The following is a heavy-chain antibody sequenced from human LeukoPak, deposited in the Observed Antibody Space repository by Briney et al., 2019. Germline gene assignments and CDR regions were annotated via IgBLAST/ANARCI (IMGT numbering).Heavy chain of an antibody. CDR1: GFTFKNYA. V-gene: IGHV3-23*01. D-gene: IGHD1-26*01. CDR3: AKEGHSVVGDTITY. Sequence: GGSLRLPCAASGFTFKNYAMSWVRQAPGKGLEWVSAISGSGRGDSTYYAASVKGRFTISRDNSKNTLYLQMNSLRAEDTAVYSCAKEGHSVVGDTITYWGQGTPVTVSS. CDR2: ISGSGRGDST. J-gene: IGHJ4*02.